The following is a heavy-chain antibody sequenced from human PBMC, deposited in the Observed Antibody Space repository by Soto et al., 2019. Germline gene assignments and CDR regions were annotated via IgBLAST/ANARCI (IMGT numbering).Heavy chain of an antibody. D-gene: IGHD2-2*02. V-gene: IGHV4-4*07. Sequence: ETLSLTCTVSGGSISSYYWSWIQQPAGKGLEWIGRIYTSGSTNYNPSLKSRVTMSVDTSKNQFSLKLSSVTAADTAVYYCARTSSCSSTSCYTYFDYWGQGTLVTVSS. CDR2: IYTSGST. CDR3: ARTSSCSSTSCYTYFDY. J-gene: IGHJ4*02. CDR1: GGSISSYY.